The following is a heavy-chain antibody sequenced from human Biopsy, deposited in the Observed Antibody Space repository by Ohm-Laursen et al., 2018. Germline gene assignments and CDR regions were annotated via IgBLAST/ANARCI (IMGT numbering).Heavy chain of an antibody. J-gene: IGHJ5*02. CDR1: GYTLTSYE. CDR3: ARADPPLFYYGSGSSNWFDP. Sequence: ASVKVSCKTSGYTLTSYEINWVRQATGQGLEWMGWMNPDSGNTGYAQNFQGRVTMTRNTSISTAYMELSSLRSEDTAVYFCARADPPLFYYGSGSSNWFDPWGQGTLVTASS. V-gene: IGHV1-8*01. CDR2: MNPDSGNT. D-gene: IGHD3-10*01.